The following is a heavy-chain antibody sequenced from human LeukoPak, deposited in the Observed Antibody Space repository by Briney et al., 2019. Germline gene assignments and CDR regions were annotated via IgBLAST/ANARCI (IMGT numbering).Heavy chain of an antibody. J-gene: IGHJ4*02. CDR1: GDSISSGSNY. D-gene: IGHD2-2*02. CDR3: ARTGYCSGTSCYTRFDY. CDR2: NYTSGST. Sequence: SETLSLTCTVAGDSISSGSNYWSWIRQPAGKGLEWIGRNYTSGSTNYNPSLKSRVTISVDTSKNQFSLKLSSMTAADTAVYYCARTGYCSGTSCYTRFDYWGQGTLVTVSS. V-gene: IGHV4-61*02.